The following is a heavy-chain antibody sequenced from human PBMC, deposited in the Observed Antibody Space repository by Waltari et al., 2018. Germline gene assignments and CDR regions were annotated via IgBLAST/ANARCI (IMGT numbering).Heavy chain of an antibody. CDR3: ASLRYSSSWYGDDY. CDR1: GFTFSSYA. Sequence: QVQLVESGGGVVQPGRSLRLSCAASGFTFSSYAMHWVRQAPGKGLEWVAVISYDGSNKYYADSVKGRFTISRDNSKNTLYLQMNSLRAEDTAVYYCASLRYSSSWYGDDYWGQGTLVTVSS. V-gene: IGHV3-30-3*01. J-gene: IGHJ4*02. D-gene: IGHD6-13*01. CDR2: ISYDGSNK.